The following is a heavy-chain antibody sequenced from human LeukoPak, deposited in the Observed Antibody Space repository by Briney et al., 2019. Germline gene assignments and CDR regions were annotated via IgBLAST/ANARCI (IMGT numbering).Heavy chain of an antibody. CDR3: TTELDIRPNHY. D-gene: IGHD3-22*01. J-gene: IGHJ4*02. CDR2: IKRKSDGGTT. V-gene: IGHV3-15*01. CDR1: GLTFSNAW. Sequence: GGSLRLSCTASGLTFSNAWMSWVRQAPGKGLEWVGRIKRKSDGGTTDYAAPVKGRFTISRDDSKNTLYLQMNSLKSEDTAVYYCTTELDIRPNHYWGQGTLVTVSS.